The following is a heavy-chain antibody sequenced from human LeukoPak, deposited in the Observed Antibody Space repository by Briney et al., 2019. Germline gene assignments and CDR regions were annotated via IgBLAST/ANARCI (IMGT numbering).Heavy chain of an antibody. CDR2: IKQDGSEE. CDR3: ASGYYFPGLDY. J-gene: IGHJ4*02. D-gene: IGHD3-22*01. V-gene: IGHV3-7*01. Sequence: GGSLRLSCVASGFTFSSYWMSWVRQAPGKGLEWVANIKQDGSEEYYVDSVKGRFTISRDNAKNSLYLQMNSLRAEDTAVYYCASGYYFPGLDYWGQGTLVTVSS. CDR1: GFTFSSYW.